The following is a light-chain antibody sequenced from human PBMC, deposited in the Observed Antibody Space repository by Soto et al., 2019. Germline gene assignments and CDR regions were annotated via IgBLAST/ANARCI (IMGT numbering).Light chain of an antibody. J-gene: IGLJ2*01. CDR1: SGHSTYA. V-gene: IGLV4-69*01. Sequence: QLVLTQSPSASASLGASVKLTCTLSSGHSTYAIAWHQQQPDKGPRYLMKVNSDGSHSKGDGIPDRFSGSSSGAERHLPISSLPSEDEADYYCQTWGTAIHDVVFGGGTKLTVL. CDR3: QTWGTAIHDVV. CDR2: VNSDGSH.